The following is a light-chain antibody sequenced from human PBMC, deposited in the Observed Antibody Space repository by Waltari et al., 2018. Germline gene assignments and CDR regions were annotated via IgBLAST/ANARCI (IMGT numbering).Light chain of an antibody. J-gene: IGLJ2*01. V-gene: IGLV2-14*03. CDR1: TSDIGSYTF. Sequence: QSALTQPASVSGTPGQSIAISCTGTTSDIGSYTFVSWSQHHPGKAPKFLLYPVNKRPSGVSDRFSRSQSGNTASLTISGLQAEDEADYYCSSYSSRSTLIFGGGTKLTVL. CDR3: SSYSSRSTLI. CDR2: PVN.